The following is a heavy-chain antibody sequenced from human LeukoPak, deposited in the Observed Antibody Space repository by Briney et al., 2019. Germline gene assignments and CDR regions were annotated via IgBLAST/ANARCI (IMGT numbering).Heavy chain of an antibody. CDR2: IYYSGST. CDR3: ARLVGYGPLYYFDY. D-gene: IGHD5-18*01. CDR1: GGSISSYY. V-gene: IGHV4-59*01. J-gene: IGHJ4*02. Sequence: SETLSLTCTVSGGSISSYYWSWIRQPPGKGLEWIGYIYYSGSTNYNPSLKSRVTISVDTSKNQFSLKLSSLTAADTAVYYCARLVGYGPLYYFDYWGQGTLVTVSS.